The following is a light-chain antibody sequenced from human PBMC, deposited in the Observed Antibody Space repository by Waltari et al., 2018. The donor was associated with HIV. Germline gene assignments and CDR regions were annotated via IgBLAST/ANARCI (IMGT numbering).Light chain of an antibody. CDR1: SNNVGNQG. J-gene: IGLJ2*01. CDR2: SNH. CDR3: SAWDSSLSAVV. Sequence: QAGLTQPPSVSKGLRQTATLTCTGNSNNVGNQGAAWLQQHQGHPPKLLSYSNHNRPSGISERFSASRSGNTASLTITGLQPEDEADYYCSAWDSSLSAVVFGGGTKLTVL. V-gene: IGLV10-54*04.